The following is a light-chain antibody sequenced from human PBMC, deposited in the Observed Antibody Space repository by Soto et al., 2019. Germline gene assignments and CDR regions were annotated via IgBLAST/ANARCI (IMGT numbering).Light chain of an antibody. Sequence: DIRMTQSPSTLSASVGDRVTITCRASRSFTTWLAWYQQKPGKAPKLLIYDASNLESGVPSRFSGSGSGTEFTLTISSLQPDDFATYYCQQYYNYPLTFGGGTTVEIK. CDR3: QQYYNYPLT. V-gene: IGKV1-5*01. J-gene: IGKJ4*01. CDR2: DAS. CDR1: RSFTTW.